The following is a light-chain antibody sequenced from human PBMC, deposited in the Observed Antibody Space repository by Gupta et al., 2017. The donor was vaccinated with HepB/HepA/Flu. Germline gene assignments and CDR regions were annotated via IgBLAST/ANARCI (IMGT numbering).Light chain of an antibody. Sequence: QSVLTQPPSVSGAPGQRVTISCTGSSSNIGAGYDVHWYQQLPGTAPKLRIYGNSNRPSGVPDRFAGYTFCTSESLDLHTLQDDYEADEVGHYYDTSLSGSYVCGGGTKLTVL. J-gene: IGLJ2*01. V-gene: IGLV1-40*01. CDR3: HYYDTSLSGSYV. CDR1: SSNIGAGYD. CDR2: GNS.